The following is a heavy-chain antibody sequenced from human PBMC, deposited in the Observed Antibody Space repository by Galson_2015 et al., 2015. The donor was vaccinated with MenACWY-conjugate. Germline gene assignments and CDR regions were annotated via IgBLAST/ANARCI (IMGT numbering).Heavy chain of an antibody. D-gene: IGHD5-12*01. Sequence: SLRLSCAASGFTFSDYYTNWIRQAPGKGLEWVSYISSSNTYTTYADSVKGRFTISRDNAKNLLYLQMNSLRAEDTAVYYCARDGDPAYEEFYIWGQGTMVTVSS. CDR3: ARDGDPAYEEFYI. J-gene: IGHJ3*02. V-gene: IGHV3-11*05. CDR2: ISSSNTYT. CDR1: GFTFSDYY.